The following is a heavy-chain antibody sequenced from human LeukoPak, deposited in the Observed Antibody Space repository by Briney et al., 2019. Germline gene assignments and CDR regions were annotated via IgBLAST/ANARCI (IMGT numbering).Heavy chain of an antibody. CDR1: GLTFSSYA. V-gene: IGHV1-2*02. Sequence: GASVQVSCNACGLTFSSYAISWVRQATGQGLEWMGWINPNSGDTNYAQKFQGRVTMTRDTSISTAYMELSRLKSDDTAVYYCARAVAGFDHWGQGTLVTVSS. CDR3: ARAVAGFDH. D-gene: IGHD6-19*01. CDR2: INPNSGDT. J-gene: IGHJ4*02.